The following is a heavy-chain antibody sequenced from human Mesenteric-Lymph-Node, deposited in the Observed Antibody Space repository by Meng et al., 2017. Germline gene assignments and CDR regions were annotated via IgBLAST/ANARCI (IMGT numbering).Heavy chain of an antibody. CDR3: VRSSGWVRTGFDP. J-gene: IGHJ5*02. CDR2: IGHSGIT. D-gene: IGHD6-19*01. CDR1: GGSSSTSGDY. Sequence: PQLKESGPGLVQPSEALSLSCGVSGGSSSTSGDYWGWIRQPPGKGLEWIGSIGHSGITYYTPSLKSRVTVSIDTSKSQFSLKLTSVTAADTAVYYCVRSSGWVRTGFDPWGQGTLVTVSS. V-gene: IGHV4-39*01.